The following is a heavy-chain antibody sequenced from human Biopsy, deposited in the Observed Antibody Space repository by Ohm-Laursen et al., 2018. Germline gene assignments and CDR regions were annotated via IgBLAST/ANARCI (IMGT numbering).Heavy chain of an antibody. J-gene: IGHJ4*02. CDR3: ARMEQPHYY. CDR1: GYPFSNYY. D-gene: IGHD6-13*01. CDR2: INPNSGDT. V-gene: IGHV1-2*06. Sequence: GATVNISCKASGYPFSNYYLFWVRQAPGQGLEWMGRINPNSGDTVFARNFQGRVTMTRDTAISTVYMDLRNLRPDDTAVYFCARMEQPHYYWGQGTLVTVSS.